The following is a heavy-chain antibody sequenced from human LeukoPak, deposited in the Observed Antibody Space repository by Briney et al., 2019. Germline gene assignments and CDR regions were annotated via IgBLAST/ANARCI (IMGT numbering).Heavy chain of an antibody. CDR3: ARQTADSRGFYMYHFDS. D-gene: IGHD6-19*01. CDR1: GGSISSSSYY. J-gene: IGHJ4*02. Sequence: SETLSLTCTVSGGSISSSSYYWAWIRQPPGKGLEWIGSIYYGGSTYYNPSLKSRVTISADTSKNQFSLKLSSATAADTAVYYCARQTADSRGFYMYHFDSWGQGTLVTVSS. CDR2: IYYGGST. V-gene: IGHV4-39*01.